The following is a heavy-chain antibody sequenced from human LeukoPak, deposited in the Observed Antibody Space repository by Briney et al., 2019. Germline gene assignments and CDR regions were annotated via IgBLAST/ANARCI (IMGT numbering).Heavy chain of an antibody. J-gene: IGHJ3*02. CDR3: ARETGTSEAFDI. V-gene: IGHV3-74*01. Sequence: QTGGSLRLSCAASGFTFSSYWMHWVRQAPGKGLVWVSRINSDGSSTSYADSVKGRFTISRDNAKNTLYLQLNSLRAEDTAVYYCARETGTSEAFDIWGQGTMVTVSS. CDR2: INSDGSST. D-gene: IGHD1-1*01. CDR1: GFTFSSYW.